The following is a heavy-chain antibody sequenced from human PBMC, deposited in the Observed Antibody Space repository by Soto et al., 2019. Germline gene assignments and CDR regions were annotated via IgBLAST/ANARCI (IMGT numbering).Heavy chain of an antibody. V-gene: IGHV3-30-3*01. J-gene: IGHJ6*02. Sequence: QVQVVESGGGVVQPGRSLRLSCAASGFTFSVSAIHWVRQAPGKGLEWVAVISSDGSHQYYADSVKGRFTISRDNPKNTLYLQMNSLRAEDTAVYYCARPYCRSTRYYLDCYDMDVWGPGTTVTVSS. CDR2: ISSDGSHQ. CDR3: ARPYCRSTRYYLDCYDMDV. D-gene: IGHD1-26*01. CDR1: GFTFSVSA.